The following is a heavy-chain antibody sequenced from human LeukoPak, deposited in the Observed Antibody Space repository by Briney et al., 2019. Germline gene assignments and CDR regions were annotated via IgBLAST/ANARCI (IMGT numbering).Heavy chain of an antibody. D-gene: IGHD2-15*01. J-gene: IGHJ4*02. V-gene: IGHV3-23*01. CDR2: ISGSGGST. Sequence: GGSLRLSCTASGFTFGDYAMSWVRQAPGKGLEWVSAISGSGGSTYYADSVKGRFTISRDNSKNTLYLQMNSLRAEDTAVYYCAKEGAVVAAVDYWGQGTLVTVSS. CDR3: AKEGAVVAAVDY. CDR1: GFTFGDYA.